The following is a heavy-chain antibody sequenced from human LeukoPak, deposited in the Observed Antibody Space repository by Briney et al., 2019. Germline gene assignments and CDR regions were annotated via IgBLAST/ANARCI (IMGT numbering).Heavy chain of an antibody. CDR1: GFTFSDYY. J-gene: IGHJ3*02. D-gene: IGHD3-10*01. CDR2: ISSSGSTI. Sequence: PGGSLRLSCAASGFTFSDYYMSWIRQAPGKGLEWVSYISSSGSTIYYADSVKGRFTISRDNAKNSLYLQMNSLRAEDTAVYYCVKEHVDRAFTRSFEIWGQGTVVTVSS. V-gene: IGHV3-11*01. CDR3: VKEHVDRAFTRSFEI.